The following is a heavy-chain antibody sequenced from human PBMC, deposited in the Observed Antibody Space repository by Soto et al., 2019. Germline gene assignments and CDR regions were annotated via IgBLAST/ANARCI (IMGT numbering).Heavy chain of an antibody. Sequence: PGGSLRLSCTAAGFNVSRNYMSWVRQAPGKGLEWVSVIYSGGSTYHADSVKGRFTISRDNSKNALYLQMNSLRAEDTAVYYCASICSGWCAEYFQHWGQGTLVTVSS. V-gene: IGHV3-66*01. CDR1: GFNVSRNY. CDR2: IYSGGST. CDR3: ASICSGWCAEYFQH. D-gene: IGHD6-19*01. J-gene: IGHJ1*01.